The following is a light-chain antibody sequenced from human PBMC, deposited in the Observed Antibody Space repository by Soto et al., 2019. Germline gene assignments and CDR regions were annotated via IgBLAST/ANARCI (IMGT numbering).Light chain of an antibody. CDR2: KAS. CDR3: QQYNSYWM. V-gene: IGKV1-5*03. J-gene: IGKJ1*01. CDR1: QTISSW. Sequence: DIQMTQSPSTLSGSVGDRVTITCRASQTISSWLARYQQKPGKAPKLLIYKASTLKSGVPSRFSGSGSGTEFALTISSLQPDDFATYYCQQYNSYWMFGQGTKVDIK.